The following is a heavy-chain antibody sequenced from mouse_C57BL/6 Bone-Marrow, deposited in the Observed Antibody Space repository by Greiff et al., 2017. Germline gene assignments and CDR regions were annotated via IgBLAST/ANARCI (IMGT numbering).Heavy chain of an antibody. D-gene: IGHD1-1*01. CDR2: IYPGSGST. V-gene: IGHV1-55*01. CDR3: ARHYASSCYYAMDY. J-gene: IGHJ4*01. CDR1: GYTFTSYW. Sequence: VQLQQPGAELVKPGASVKMSCKASGYTFTSYWITWVKQRPGQGLEWIGDIYPGSGSTNYNEKFKSKAKLTVDTSSSTAYMQLSSLTSEDSAVYYCARHYASSCYYAMDYWGQGTSVTVSS.